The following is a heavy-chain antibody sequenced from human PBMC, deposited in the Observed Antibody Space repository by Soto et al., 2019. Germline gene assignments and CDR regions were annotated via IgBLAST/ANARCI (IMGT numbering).Heavy chain of an antibody. CDR2: ISAYNGNT. D-gene: IGHD2-15*01. Sequence: ASVKVSCKASGYTFTSYGISWVRQAPGQGLEWMGWISAYNGNTNYAQKLQGRVTMTTDTSTSTAYMDLRSLRSDDTAVYYCARAGYCSGSSCYTLSYWGQGTLVTVSS. CDR1: GYTFTSYG. V-gene: IGHV1-18*04. CDR3: ARAGYCSGSSCYTLSY. J-gene: IGHJ4*02.